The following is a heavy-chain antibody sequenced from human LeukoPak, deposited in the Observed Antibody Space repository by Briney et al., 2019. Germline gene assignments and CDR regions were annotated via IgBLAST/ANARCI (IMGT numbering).Heavy chain of an antibody. CDR1: GFTFDDYG. V-gene: IGHV3-20*01. Sequence: GGSLRLSCAASGFTFDDYGMSWVRQAPGKGLEWVSGINWNGGSTAYADSVKGRFTISRDNAKNSLYLQMNSLRAEDTALYHCARAAYCGGDCLYYFDSWGQGALVTVSS. CDR3: ARAAYCGGDCLYYFDS. D-gene: IGHD2-21*02. J-gene: IGHJ4*02. CDR2: INWNGGST.